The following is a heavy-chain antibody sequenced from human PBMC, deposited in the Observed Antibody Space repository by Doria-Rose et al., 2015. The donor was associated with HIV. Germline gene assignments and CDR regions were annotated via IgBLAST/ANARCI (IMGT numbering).Heavy chain of an antibody. V-gene: IGHV2-26*01. CDR3: ARIKSSRWYHKYYFDF. CDR2: IFSDDER. CDR1: GVSLSSPGMG. Sequence: VTLKESGPVLVKPTGTLTLTCTVSGVSLSSPGMGVSWIRQPPGKALEWLANIFSDDERSYKTSLKSRLTISRGTSKSQVVLTMTDMDPVDTATYYCARIKSSRWYHKYYFDFWGQGTLVIVSA. J-gene: IGHJ4*02. D-gene: IGHD6-13*01.